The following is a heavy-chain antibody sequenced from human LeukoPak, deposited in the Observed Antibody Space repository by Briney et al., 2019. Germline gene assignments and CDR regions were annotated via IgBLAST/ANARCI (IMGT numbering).Heavy chain of an antibody. CDR3: AKFGSGSYYTLPDY. CDR2: ISGGGGST. CDR1: GFTFSSYA. D-gene: IGHD3-10*01. V-gene: IGHV3-23*01. J-gene: IGHJ4*02. Sequence: GGSLSLSCAASGFTFSSYAMSWVRQAPGKGLEWVSAISGGGGSTYYADSVKGRFTISRDNSKNTLYLQMNSLRAEDTAVYYCAKFGSGSYYTLPDYWGQGTLVTVSS.